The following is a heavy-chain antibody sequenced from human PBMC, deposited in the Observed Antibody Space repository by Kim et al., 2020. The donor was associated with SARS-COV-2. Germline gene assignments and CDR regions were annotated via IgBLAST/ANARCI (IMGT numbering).Heavy chain of an antibody. V-gene: IGHV3-48*03. J-gene: IGHJ3*02. CDR3: AREVTVTPDAFDI. D-gene: IGHD2-21*02. CDR1: GFSFSTYE. Sequence: GGSLRLSCAASGFSFSTYEMSWVRQAPGKGLEWVSYISGSGRGIHYADSVKGRFTISRDNAKKLLFLQMNSLRAEDTAVYYCAREVTVTPDAFDIWGQGTLVTVSS. CDR2: ISGSGRGI.